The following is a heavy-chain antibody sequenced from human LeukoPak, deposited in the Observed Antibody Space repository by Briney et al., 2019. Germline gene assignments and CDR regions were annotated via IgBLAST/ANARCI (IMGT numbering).Heavy chain of an antibody. Sequence: SQTLSLTCAISGDSVSSNSAAWNWIRQSPSRGLEWLGRTYYRSNWYNDYAVSVKSRITINPDTSKYQFSLQLNSVTPEDTAIYYCATNKYAYEADAFDIWGQGTMATVSS. J-gene: IGHJ3*02. CDR1: GDSVSSNSAA. V-gene: IGHV6-1*01. D-gene: IGHD3-16*01. CDR2: TYYRSNWYN. CDR3: ATNKYAYEADAFDI.